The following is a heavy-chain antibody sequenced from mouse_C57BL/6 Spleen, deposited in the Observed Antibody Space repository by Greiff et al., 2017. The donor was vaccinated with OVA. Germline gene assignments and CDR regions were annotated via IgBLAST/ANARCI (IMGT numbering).Heavy chain of an antibody. Sequence: VQLQQSGPELVKPGASVKISCKASGYTFTDYYMNWVKQSHGKSLEWIGDINPNNGGTSYNQKFKGTATLTVDKSSSTAYMELRSLTSEDSAVFYCARWVVEDYWGKGTTLTVSS. CDR3: ARWVVEDY. J-gene: IGHJ2*01. D-gene: IGHD1-1*01. V-gene: IGHV1-26*01. CDR2: INPNNGGT. CDR1: GYTFTDYY.